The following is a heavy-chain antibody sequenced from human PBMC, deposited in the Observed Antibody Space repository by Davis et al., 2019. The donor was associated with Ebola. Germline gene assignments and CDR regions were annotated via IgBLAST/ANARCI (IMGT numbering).Heavy chain of an antibody. V-gene: IGHV3-7*03. Sequence: GESLKISCAASGFTFSSYWMSWVRQAPGKGPEWVAIIKQDGGEKYYVDSVKGRFTISRDNAKNSVFLQMNSLRGEDTALYYCASGDGRGSSYDMDVWGQGTTVTVSS. J-gene: IGHJ6*02. CDR3: ASGDGRGSSYDMDV. CDR2: IKQDGGEK. CDR1: GFTFSSYW. D-gene: IGHD5-12*01.